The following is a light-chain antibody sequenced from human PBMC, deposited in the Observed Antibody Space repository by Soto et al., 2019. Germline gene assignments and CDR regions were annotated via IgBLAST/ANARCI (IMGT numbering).Light chain of an antibody. CDR3: SSFTSTHTLL. J-gene: IGLJ3*02. Sequence: QSALTQPASVSGSPGQSITISCTGTSSDVGSYNLVSWYQQHPGKAPKLMIYDVSNRPSGVSNRFSGSKSGITASLTISGLQAEDEAHYYCSSFTSTHTLLFGGGTQLTVL. CDR1: SSDVGSYNL. CDR2: DVS. V-gene: IGLV2-14*02.